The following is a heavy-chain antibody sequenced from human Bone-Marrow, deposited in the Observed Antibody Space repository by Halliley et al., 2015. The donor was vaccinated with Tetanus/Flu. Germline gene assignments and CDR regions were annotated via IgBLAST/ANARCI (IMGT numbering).Heavy chain of an antibody. J-gene: IGHJ2*01. CDR2: VRNRANGYTT. V-gene: IGHV3-72*01. D-gene: IGHD1-1*01. CDR3: ASLGHNPLAWNIAFFFDL. CDR1: GFTFGDHY. Sequence: SLRLSCAASGFTFGDHYMDWVRQAPGQGLEWVGRVRNRANGYTTEYAASVKGRFTVSRDDSERSLYLQMTSLKTEDAAVYYCASLGHNPLAWNIAFFFDLLGRGILGTASS.